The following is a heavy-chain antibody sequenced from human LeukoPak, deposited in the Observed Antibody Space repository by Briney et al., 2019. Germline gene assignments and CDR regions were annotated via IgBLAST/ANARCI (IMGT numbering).Heavy chain of an antibody. J-gene: IGHJ6*03. CDR3: ARGIAASPLSPYYYYYMDV. V-gene: IGHV1-2*02. CDR2: INPNSGGT. CDR1: GYTFTGYY. Sequence: GASVKVSCTASGYTFTGYYMHWVRQAPGQGLEWMGWINPNSGGTNYAQKFQGRVTMTRDTSISTAYMELRRLRSDITAVYYCARGIAASPLSPYYYYYMDVWGKGTTVTVSS. D-gene: IGHD6-6*01.